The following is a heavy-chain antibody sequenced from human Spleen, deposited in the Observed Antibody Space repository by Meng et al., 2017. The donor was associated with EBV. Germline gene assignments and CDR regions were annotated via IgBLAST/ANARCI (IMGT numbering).Heavy chain of an antibody. V-gene: IGHV3-11*01. CDR3: ARDGGYDDS. J-gene: IGHJ5*01. Sequence: QVPLVESGGGLVKPGGSLRLSCAASGFIFSDSYMTWIRQTPGKGLEWISYISNSGTTIKYADSVKGRFTISRDNAKNSLYLQLNSLRVDDTAVYYCARDGGYDDSWGQGTLVTVLL. D-gene: IGHD5-12*01. CDR1: GFIFSDSY. CDR2: ISNSGTTI.